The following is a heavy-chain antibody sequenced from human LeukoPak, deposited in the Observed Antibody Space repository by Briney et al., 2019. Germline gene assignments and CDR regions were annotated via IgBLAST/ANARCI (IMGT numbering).Heavy chain of an antibody. CDR3: AKDGKDDFWSGYQYYYFYMDV. CDR1: GFTFDDYA. V-gene: IGHV3-43D*04. CDR2: ISRDGGST. Sequence: GGSLRLSCAASGFTFDDYAMHWVRQAPGKGLEWVSLISRDGGSTYYADSVRGRFTISRDNSENSLYLQMNSLRAEDTALYYCAKDGKDDFWSGYQYYYFYMDVWGRGITVTVSS. D-gene: IGHD3-3*01. J-gene: IGHJ6*03.